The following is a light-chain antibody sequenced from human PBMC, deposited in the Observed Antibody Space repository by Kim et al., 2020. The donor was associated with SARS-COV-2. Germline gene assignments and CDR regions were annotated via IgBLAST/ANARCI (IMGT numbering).Light chain of an antibody. CDR2: RDS. CDR1: NIGSKK. Sequence: SVDLGQTATITCGGDNIGSKKVHWYQEKPGQAPVLVIYRDSNRASGIPERFSGSKSGNTATLTISRAQAGDEADYYCQVWDSSTVVFGGGTQLTVL. J-gene: IGLJ2*01. CDR3: QVWDSSTVV. V-gene: IGLV3-9*01.